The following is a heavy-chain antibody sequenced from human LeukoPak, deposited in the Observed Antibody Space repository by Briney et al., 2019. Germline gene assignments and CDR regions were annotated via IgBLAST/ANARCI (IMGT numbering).Heavy chain of an antibody. CDR1: GGSISSSNG. Sequence: SETLSLTCAVSGGSISSSNGWSWVRQPPGKGLEWIGEIYHSGSTNYNPSLKSRVTISVDKSKNQFSLKLSSVTAADTAVYYCARSSGWYLYYFDYWGQGTLVTVSS. J-gene: IGHJ4*02. V-gene: IGHV4-4*02. CDR3: ARSSGWYLYYFDY. D-gene: IGHD6-19*01. CDR2: IYHSGST.